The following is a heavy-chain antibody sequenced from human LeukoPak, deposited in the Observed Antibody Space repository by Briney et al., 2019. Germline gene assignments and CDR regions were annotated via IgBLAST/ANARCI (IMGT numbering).Heavy chain of an antibody. CDR3: ARDKYYARASYGMDV. CDR2: ISSSGSTI. D-gene: IGHD1-26*01. Sequence: GGSLRLSCAASGFTFSDYYMSWIRQAPGKVLEWVSYISSSGSTIYYADSVKGRFTISRDNAKNSRYLQMNSLRAEDTAVYYCARDKYYARASYGMDVWGQGTTVTVSS. CDR1: GFTFSDYY. V-gene: IGHV3-11*01. J-gene: IGHJ6*02.